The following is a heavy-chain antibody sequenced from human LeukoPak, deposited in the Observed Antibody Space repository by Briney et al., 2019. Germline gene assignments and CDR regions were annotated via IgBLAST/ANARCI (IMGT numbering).Heavy chain of an antibody. CDR3: ARGVINALDY. D-gene: IGHD3-10*01. V-gene: IGHV4-31*03. Sequence: SETLSLTCTVSGGSISSGGYYWSWIRQHPGKGLEWIGYIYYSGSTYYNPSLKSRVTISVDTSKNQFSLKLGSVTAADTAVYYCARGVINALDYWGQGTLVTVSS. J-gene: IGHJ4*02. CDR1: GGSISSGGYY. CDR2: IYYSGST.